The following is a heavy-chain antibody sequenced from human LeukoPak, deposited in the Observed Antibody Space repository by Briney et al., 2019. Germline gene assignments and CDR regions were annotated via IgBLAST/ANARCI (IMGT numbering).Heavy chain of an antibody. D-gene: IGHD1-26*01. Sequence: GSSVNVSFQTSGCSFTYYYIHWVRPAPAQGMEWMGWINPNSGGTSTEQTFQGRITMTRATSITTVYMEVSWLTSDDTAIYYCARADRLDGSPYLIGPWGQGTLVTVSS. CDR3: ARADRLDGSPYLIGP. CDR1: GCSFTYYY. J-gene: IGHJ5*02. CDR2: INPNSGGT. V-gene: IGHV1-2*02.